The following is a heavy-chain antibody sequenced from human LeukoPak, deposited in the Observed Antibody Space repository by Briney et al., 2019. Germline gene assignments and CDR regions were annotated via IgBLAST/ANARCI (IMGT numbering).Heavy chain of an antibody. CDR2: ISSSGSTI. Sequence: PGGSLRLSCAASGFSFGNFAMTWVRQAPGKGLEWVSYISSSGSTIYYADSVKGRFTISRDNAKNSLYLQMNSLRAEDTAVYYCARDPPRKWFGDPTGYWGQGTLVTVSS. D-gene: IGHD3-10*01. CDR3: ARDPPRKWFGDPTGY. V-gene: IGHV3-48*03. CDR1: GFSFGNFA. J-gene: IGHJ4*02.